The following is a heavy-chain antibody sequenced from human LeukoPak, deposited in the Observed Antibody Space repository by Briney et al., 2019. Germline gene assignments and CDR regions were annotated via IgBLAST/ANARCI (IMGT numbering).Heavy chain of an antibody. CDR2: IRHDGSNK. CDR3: AKDLRGVAAAGLFDY. CDR1: GFTFSTYG. J-gene: IGHJ4*02. V-gene: IGHV3-30*02. D-gene: IGHD6-13*01. Sequence: GGSLSLSCAASGFTFSTYGMHWVRQAPGKGLDWVAFIRHDGSNKYFADSVQGRFTISRDNSKKTLSLQMNSLRAEDTAVYYCAKDLRGVAAAGLFDYWGQGTLVTVSS.